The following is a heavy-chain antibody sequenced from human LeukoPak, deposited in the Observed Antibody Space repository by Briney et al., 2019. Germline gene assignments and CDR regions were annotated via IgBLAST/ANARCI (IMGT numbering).Heavy chain of an antibody. D-gene: IGHD5-12*01. CDR2: FYYSGST. CDR1: GGSISSGDYY. Sequence: PSQTLSLTCTVSGGSISSGDYYWSWIRQPPGKGLEWIGYFYYSGSTYYNPSLKSRVTISVDTSKNQFSLKLSSVTAADTAVYYCARGVATDNGAFDIWGQGTMVTVSS. CDR3: ARGVATDNGAFDI. V-gene: IGHV4-30-4*01. J-gene: IGHJ3*02.